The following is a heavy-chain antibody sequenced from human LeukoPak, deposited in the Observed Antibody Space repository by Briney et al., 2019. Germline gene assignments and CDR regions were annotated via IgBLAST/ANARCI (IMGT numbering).Heavy chain of an antibody. CDR3: ARDPSGIVVVPAAISEFWRFDP. J-gene: IGHJ5*02. D-gene: IGHD2-2*01. CDR1: GGSFSGYY. V-gene: IGHV3-11*04. CDR2: ISSSGSTI. Sequence: PSETLSLTCAVYGGSFSGYYWSWIRQAPGKGLEWVSYISSSGSTIYYADSVEGRFTISRDNAKNSLYLQMNSLRAEDTAVYYCARDPSGIVVVPAAISEFWRFDPWGQGTLVTVSS.